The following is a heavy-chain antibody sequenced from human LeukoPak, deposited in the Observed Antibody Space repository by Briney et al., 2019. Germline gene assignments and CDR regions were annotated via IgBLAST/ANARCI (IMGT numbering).Heavy chain of an antibody. CDR3: ASNLAIAAAGTGTGY. CDR1: GGSFSGYY. CDR2: INHSGST. D-gene: IGHD6-13*01. Sequence: SETLSLTCAVYGGSFSGYYWNWIRQPPGKGLEWIGEINHSGSTNYNPSLKSRVTISVDTSKNQFSLKLSSVTAADTAVYYCASNLAIAAAGTGTGYWGQGTLVTVSS. V-gene: IGHV4-34*01. J-gene: IGHJ4*02.